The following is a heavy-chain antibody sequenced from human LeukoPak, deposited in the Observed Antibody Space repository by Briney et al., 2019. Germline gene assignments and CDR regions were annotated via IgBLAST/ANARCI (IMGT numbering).Heavy chain of an antibody. CDR2: ISSSSRTI. J-gene: IGHJ4*02. CDR3: ARGPPLRWGGFDY. Sequence: GGSLRLSCAASGFTFSSYSMNWVRQAPGKGLEWVSYISSSSRTIYYADSVKGRFTISRDHYKNTLYLQMDSLRAEDTAVYYCARGPPLRWGGFDYCGQGTLVTVSS. CDR1: GFTFSSYS. D-gene: IGHD4-23*01. V-gene: IGHV3-48*01.